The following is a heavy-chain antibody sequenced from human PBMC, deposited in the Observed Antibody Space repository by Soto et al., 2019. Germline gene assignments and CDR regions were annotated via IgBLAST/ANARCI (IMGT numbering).Heavy chain of an antibody. CDR1: GFTFSSYA. J-gene: IGHJ5*02. V-gene: IGHV3-23*01. Sequence: GGSLRLSCAASGFTFSSYAMSWVRQAPGKGLEWVSAISGSGGSTYYADSVKGRFTISRDNSKNTLYLQMNSLRAEDTAVYYCAKDGSGSYWSYWFDPWGQGTLVTVSS. D-gene: IGHD3-10*01. CDR2: ISGSGGST. CDR3: AKDGSGSYWSYWFDP.